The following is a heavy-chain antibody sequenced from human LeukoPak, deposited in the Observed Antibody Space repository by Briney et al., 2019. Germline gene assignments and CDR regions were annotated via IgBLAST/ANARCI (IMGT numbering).Heavy chain of an antibody. V-gene: IGHV4-39*01. CDR3: ASTLRFLPYRRFDY. D-gene: IGHD3-3*01. CDR2: IYQSGSGSS. Sequence: PSETLSLTCSVSGGSIISSNYYWGWIRQPPEKGLEWIGSIYQSGSGSSYYNPSLKSRVTISGDTSKNQFFLRLSSVTAADTAVYYCASTLRFLPYRRFDYWGQGTLVTVPS. CDR1: GGSIISSNYY. J-gene: IGHJ4*02.